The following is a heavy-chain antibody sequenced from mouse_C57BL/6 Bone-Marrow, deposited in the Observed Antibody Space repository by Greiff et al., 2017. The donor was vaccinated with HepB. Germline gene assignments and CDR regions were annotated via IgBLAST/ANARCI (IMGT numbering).Heavy chain of an antibody. D-gene: IGHD1-1*01. CDR1: GYTFTSYW. J-gene: IGHJ4*01. V-gene: IGHV1-55*01. CDR3: ARGTTVVAGDAMDY. Sequence: VQLQQSGPELVKPGASVKMSCKASGYTFTSYWITWVKQRPGQGLEWIGDIYPGSGSTNYNEKFKSKATLTVDTSSSTAYMQLSSLTSEDSAVYYCARGTTVVAGDAMDYWGQGTSVTVSS. CDR2: IYPGSGST.